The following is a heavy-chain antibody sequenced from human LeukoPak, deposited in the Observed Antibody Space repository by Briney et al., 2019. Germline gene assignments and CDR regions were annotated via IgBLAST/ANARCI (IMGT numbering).Heavy chain of an antibody. Sequence: SETLSLTCAVYGGSFSGYYWSWIRQPPGKGLEWIGEINHSGSTNYNPSLKSRVTISVDTSKNQFSLKLSSVTAADTAVYYCARSSYGYSGSYYYYYMDVWGKGTTVTVS. V-gene: IGHV4-34*01. CDR2: INHSGST. D-gene: IGHD3-10*01. J-gene: IGHJ6*03. CDR3: ARSSYGYSGSYYYYYMDV. CDR1: GGSFSGYY.